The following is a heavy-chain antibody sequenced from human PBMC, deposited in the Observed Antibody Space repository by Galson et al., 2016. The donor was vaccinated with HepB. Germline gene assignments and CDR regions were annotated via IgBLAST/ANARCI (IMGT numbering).Heavy chain of an antibody. Sequence: TLSLTCTVSGGSISSYYWTWVRQPPGKRLEWIGYIYYDGSTDYNPSLRSRVTVSVDTSKNQFSLKLSSVTAADTAVYYCVKVGGAGYFDPWGQGTLVTVSS. CDR2: IYYDGST. CDR3: VKVGGAGYFDP. D-gene: IGHD1-26*01. V-gene: IGHV4-59*01. CDR1: GGSISSYY. J-gene: IGHJ5*02.